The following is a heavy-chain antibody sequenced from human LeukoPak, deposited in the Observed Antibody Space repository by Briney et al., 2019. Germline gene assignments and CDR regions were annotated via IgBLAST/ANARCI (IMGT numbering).Heavy chain of an antibody. J-gene: IGHJ3*02. CDR2: MNPNSGNT. V-gene: IGHV1-8*03. D-gene: IGHD3-16*01. CDR1: GYTFTGYY. CDR3: ARVRSWGAYAFDI. Sequence: ASVKVSCKASGYTFTGYYMHWVRQAPGQGLEWMGWMNPNSGNTGYAQKFQGRVTITRNTSISTAYMELSSLRSDDTAVYYCARVRSWGAYAFDIWGQGTMVTVSS.